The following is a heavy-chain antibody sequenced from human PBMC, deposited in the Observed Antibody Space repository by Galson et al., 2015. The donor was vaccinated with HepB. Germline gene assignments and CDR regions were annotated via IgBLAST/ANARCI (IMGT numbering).Heavy chain of an antibody. D-gene: IGHD3-22*01. CDR2: FDPEDGET. CDR3: ATVGTAYYYDSSGPQGYAFDI. J-gene: IGHJ3*02. V-gene: IGHV1-24*01. CDR1: GYTLTELS. Sequence: SVKVSCKVSGYTLTELSTHWVRQAPGKGLEWMGGFDPEDGETIYAQKFQGRVTMTEDTSTDTAYMELSSLRSEDTAVYYCATVGTAYYYDSSGPQGYAFDIWGQGTMVTVSS.